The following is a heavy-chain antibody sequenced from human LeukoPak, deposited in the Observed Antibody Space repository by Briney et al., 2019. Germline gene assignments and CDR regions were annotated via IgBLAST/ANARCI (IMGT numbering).Heavy chain of an antibody. J-gene: IGHJ4*02. CDR3: AKRLYSGSALGVGDFDY. CDR2: ISSDGSNT. CDR1: GFTFSSYA. V-gene: IGHV3-30*04. Sequence: GGSLRLSCAASGFTFSSYAMHWVRQAPGKGLEGVAVISSDGSNTYHPDSVKGRLTISRDNSKNTLYLQMNSLRAEDTAVYYCAKRLYSGSALGVGDFDYWGQGTLVTVSS. D-gene: IGHD5-12*01.